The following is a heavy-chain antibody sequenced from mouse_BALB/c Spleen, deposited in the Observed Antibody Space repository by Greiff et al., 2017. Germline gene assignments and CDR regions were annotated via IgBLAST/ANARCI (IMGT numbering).Heavy chain of an antibody. V-gene: IGHV7-3*02. CDR3: ARDRFFAY. CDR2: IRNKANGYTT. CDR1: GFTFTDYY. J-gene: IGHJ3*01. Sequence: EVKLMESGGGLVQPGGSLRLSCATSGFTFTDYYMSWVRQPPGKALEWLGFIRNKANGYTTEYSASVKGRFTISRDNSQSILYLQMNTLRAEDSATYYCARDRFFAYWGQGTLVTVSA.